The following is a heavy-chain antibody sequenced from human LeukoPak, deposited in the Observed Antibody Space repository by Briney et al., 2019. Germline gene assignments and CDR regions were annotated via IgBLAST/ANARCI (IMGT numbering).Heavy chain of an antibody. CDR1: GGSFIGDY. CDR2: IKHSGST. CDR3: ARSRRPSRVRGGPFDY. V-gene: IGHV4-34*01. D-gene: IGHD3-10*01. J-gene: IGHJ4*02. Sequence: SETLSLTCAVYGGSFIGDYWSWIRQPPGKGLEWIGEIKHSGSTNYNPSLKSRVTISGVTSKNQFSLKLSSVTAADTAVYYCARSRRPSRVRGGPFDYWGQGTLVTVSS.